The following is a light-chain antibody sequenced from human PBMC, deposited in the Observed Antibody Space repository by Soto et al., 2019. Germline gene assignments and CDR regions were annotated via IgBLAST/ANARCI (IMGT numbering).Light chain of an antibody. CDR1: QSVSSN. CDR3: QHYNNWPLT. V-gene: IGKV3-15*01. J-gene: IGKJ4*01. Sequence: EIVMTQSPATLSVSPGARASLSYRASQSVSSNLAWYQQKPGQTPRLLIYATSTRATGIPARFSGSGSATEFTPTISSLQSEDFAVYYCQHYNNWPLTVGGGTKVDIK. CDR2: ATS.